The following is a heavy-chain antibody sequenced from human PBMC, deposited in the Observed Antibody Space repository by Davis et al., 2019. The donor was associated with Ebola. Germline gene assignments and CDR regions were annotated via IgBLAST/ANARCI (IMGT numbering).Heavy chain of an antibody. Sequence: SETLSLTCAASGGSTSSGGYSWSWIRQPPGTGPEWLGYIYHSGSTYYNPSLKSRVTISVDRSKNQFSLKLSSVTAADTAVYYCARAGWEGDFDYWGQGTLVTVSS. CDR2: IYHSGST. CDR1: GGSTSSGGYS. V-gene: IGHV4-30-2*01. CDR3: ARAGWEGDFDY. J-gene: IGHJ4*02. D-gene: IGHD1-26*01.